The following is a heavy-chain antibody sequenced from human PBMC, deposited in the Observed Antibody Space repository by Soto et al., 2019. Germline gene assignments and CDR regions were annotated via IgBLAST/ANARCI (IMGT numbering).Heavy chain of an antibody. V-gene: IGHV3-23*01. CDR1: GVRFSDYA. CDR3: ARDPNGDYLGAFDI. Sequence: VQVLESGGGLVQPGGSLRLSCAASGVRFSDYAMTWVRQVPGRGLEWVSSLFASGDNPQYADAVNGRFTISGENSRDTLYLQMNSLRVEDTAVYYCARDPNGDYLGAFDIWCQGTRFTVSS. J-gene: IGHJ3*02. D-gene: IGHD4-17*01. CDR2: LFASGDNP.